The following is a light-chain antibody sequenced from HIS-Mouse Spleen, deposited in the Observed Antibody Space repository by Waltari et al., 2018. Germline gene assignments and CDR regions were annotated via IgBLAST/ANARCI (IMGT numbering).Light chain of an antibody. V-gene: IGLV2-14*01. CDR2: EVS. CDR1: SSDVGGYNY. CDR3: SSYTSSSTLVV. Sequence: QSALTQPASVSGSPGQSITISCTGTSSDVGGYNYVSWYQQHPGKAPKLMIYEVSNRPSGGSIRFSGSKSGNTASLTISGLQADDEADYYCSSYTSSSTLVVFGGGTKLTVL. J-gene: IGLJ2*01.